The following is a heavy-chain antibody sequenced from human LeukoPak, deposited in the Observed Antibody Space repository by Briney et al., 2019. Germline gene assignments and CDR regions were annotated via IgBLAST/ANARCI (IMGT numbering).Heavy chain of an antibody. V-gene: IGHV3-23*01. CDR3: ARRSHASPAGYSPFFDS. Sequence: GGSLRLSCAGSGFPFSSYTINWVRQGPGKGMEWASTISHSGATYYADSVKGRFTISRDNSKNTVFLQMNSLRAEVTALYFCARRSHASPAGYSPFFDSWGQGTLVTVSS. D-gene: IGHD6-13*01. CDR2: ISHSGAT. CDR1: GFPFSSYT. J-gene: IGHJ4*02.